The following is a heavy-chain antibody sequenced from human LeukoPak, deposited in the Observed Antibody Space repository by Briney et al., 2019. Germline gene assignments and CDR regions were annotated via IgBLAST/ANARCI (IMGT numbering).Heavy chain of an antibody. D-gene: IGHD2-2*01. Sequence: PGGSLRLSCAASGFNFKTHWMHWVRQVAGKGLVWVSRIDNDEKSSRYAESVKGRFTISRDTAKKMLFLQMNSLRGDDTGLYFCARARDGSTNAFDLWGQGTLVSASP. J-gene: IGHJ5*02. CDR1: GFNFKTHW. CDR3: ARARDGSTNAFDL. CDR2: IDNDEKSS. V-gene: IGHV3-74*01.